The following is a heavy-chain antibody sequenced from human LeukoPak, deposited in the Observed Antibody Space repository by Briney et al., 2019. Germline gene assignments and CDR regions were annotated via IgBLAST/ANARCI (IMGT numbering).Heavy chain of an antibody. Sequence: GGSLRLSCAASGFTFSSHSMNWVRQAPGKGLEWVSSISSSSSYIYYADSVKGRFTISRDNAKNSLYLQMNSLRAEDTAVYYCARQDCSSTSCYTLWFDPWGQGTLVTVSS. CDR2: ISSSSSYI. J-gene: IGHJ5*02. V-gene: IGHV3-21*01. CDR3: ARQDCSSTSCYTLWFDP. D-gene: IGHD2-2*02. CDR1: GFTFSSHS.